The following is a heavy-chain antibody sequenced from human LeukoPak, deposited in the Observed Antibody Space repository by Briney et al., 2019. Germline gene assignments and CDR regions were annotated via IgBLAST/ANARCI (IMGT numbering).Heavy chain of an antibody. CDR2: INHSGST. D-gene: IGHD3-22*01. J-gene: IGHJ4*02. Sequence: SETLSLTCTVSGDSISTYYWSWIRQSPGKGLEWIGYINHSGSTNYNPSLKSRVTISVDTSKNQFSLKLSSVTAADTAVYYCAMILSGYYFDYWGQGTLVTVSS. V-gene: IGHV4-59*12. CDR1: GDSISTYY. CDR3: AMILSGYYFDY.